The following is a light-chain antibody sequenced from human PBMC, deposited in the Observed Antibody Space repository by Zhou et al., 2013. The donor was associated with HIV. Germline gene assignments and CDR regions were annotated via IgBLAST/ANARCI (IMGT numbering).Light chain of an antibody. CDR1: QSISSW. CDR3: QQYSNYPLT. J-gene: IGKJ4*01. Sequence: DIQMTQSPSTLSASIGERVTITCRASQSISSWLAWYQQKPGKAPNLLIYEASTLEGGVPSRFSAYGSATEFTLVITTLQPDDSATYYCQQYSNYPLTFGGGTKVEIK. V-gene: IGKV1-5*03. CDR2: EAS.